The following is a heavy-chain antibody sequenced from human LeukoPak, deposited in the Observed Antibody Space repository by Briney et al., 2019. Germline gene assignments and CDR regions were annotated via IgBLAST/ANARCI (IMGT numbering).Heavy chain of an antibody. V-gene: IGHV3-7*01. J-gene: IGHJ3*02. CDR2: IKQDGSDK. Sequence: GGSLRLSCAASGFTFTTHWMSWVRQTPGKGLEWVANIKQDGSDKHYLESVKGRFTISRDNAKNSLYLQMNSLRAEDTAVYYCARLSDTEGSSTSYRASDIWGQGTMVTVSS. CDR1: GFTFTTHW. CDR3: ARLSDTEGSSTSYRASDI. D-gene: IGHD2-2*01.